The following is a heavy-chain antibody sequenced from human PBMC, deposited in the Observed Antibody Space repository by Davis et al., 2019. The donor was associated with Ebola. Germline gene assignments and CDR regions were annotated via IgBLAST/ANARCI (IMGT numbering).Heavy chain of an antibody. CDR1: SYTFTSYG. J-gene: IGHJ5*02. CDR3: ARDRPAAIRSVNWFDP. V-gene: IGHV1-18*01. Sequence: ASVKVSCKASSYTFTSYGISWVRQAPGQGLEWMGWISAYNGNTNYAQKFQGRVTTTRDTSISTAYMELSRLRSDDTAVYYCARDRPAAIRSVNWFDPWGQGTLVTVSS. CDR2: ISAYNGNT. D-gene: IGHD2-2*02.